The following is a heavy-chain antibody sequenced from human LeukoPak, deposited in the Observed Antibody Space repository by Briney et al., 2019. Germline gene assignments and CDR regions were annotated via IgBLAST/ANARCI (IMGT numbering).Heavy chain of an antibody. D-gene: IGHD5-24*01. CDR1: GFTFGAYA. Sequence: PGGSLRLSCTASGFTFGAYAMSWVRQAPGKGREWVGFIRSKAYGGTTEYAASVKGRFTISRDDSKSIAYLQMNSLKTEDTAVYYCTRGEELATITPTVAFDYWGQGTLVTVSS. CDR2: IRSKAYGGTT. CDR3: TRGEELATITPTVAFDY. J-gene: IGHJ4*02. V-gene: IGHV3-49*04.